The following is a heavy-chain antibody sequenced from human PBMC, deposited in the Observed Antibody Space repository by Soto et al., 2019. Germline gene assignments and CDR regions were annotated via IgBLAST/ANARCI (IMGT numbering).Heavy chain of an antibody. D-gene: IGHD3-10*01. CDR3: ARGLRASFGVRLSYYYYGIDV. J-gene: IGHJ6*02. CDR1: DGSFSDYY. V-gene: IGHV4-34*01. CDR2: ISHSGST. Sequence: PSETLSLTCSLYDGSFSDYYWGWIRQSPGKGLEWIGEISHSGSTNYTPSLKSRVTISIDASKNQFSLKLTSVTAAGTAVYYCARGLRASFGVRLSYYYYGIDVWGQGTTVTVSS.